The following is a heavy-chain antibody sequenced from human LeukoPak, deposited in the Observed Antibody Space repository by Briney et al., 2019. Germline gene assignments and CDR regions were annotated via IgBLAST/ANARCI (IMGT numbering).Heavy chain of an antibody. CDR3: ARDGTPIHSDGWVYMDV. J-gene: IGHJ6*03. Sequence: GGSLRLSCAASGFTFSSYSMNWVRQAPGKGLEWVSYISSSSSTIYYADSVKGRFTISRDNAKNSLYLQMNSLRAEDTAVYYCARDGTPIHSDGWVYMDVWGKGTTVTVSS. D-gene: IGHD6-25*01. CDR2: ISSSSSTI. V-gene: IGHV3-48*01. CDR1: GFTFSSYS.